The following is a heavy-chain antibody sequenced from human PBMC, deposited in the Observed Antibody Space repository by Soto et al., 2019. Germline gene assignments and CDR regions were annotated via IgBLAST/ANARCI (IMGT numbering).Heavy chain of an antibody. CDR1: GYTFTSYG. J-gene: IGHJ4*02. CDR3: ARGRYVNY. CDR2: ISAHNGNT. Sequence: QVHLVQSGAEVKKTGASVKVSCKASGYTFTSYGITWVRQAPGQGLEWMGWISAHNGNTDYAQKLHGRVIVTRDTSTRTAYMELRSLRSEDTAVYYCARGRYVNYWGQGALCTISS. D-gene: IGHD1-1*01. V-gene: IGHV1-18*01.